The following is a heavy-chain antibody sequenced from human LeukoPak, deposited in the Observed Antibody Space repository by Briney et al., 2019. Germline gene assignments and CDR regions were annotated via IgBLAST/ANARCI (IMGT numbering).Heavy chain of an antibody. V-gene: IGHV5-10-1*01. J-gene: IGHJ5*02. D-gene: IGHD3-22*01. CDR3: ARHSSVLNSFDP. CDR2: IDPGDAQT. CDR1: AYGFTNYW. Sequence: GEALQISCKGSAYGFTNYWISWVRPMPGKGREWMGRIDPGDAQTNYSPSFQGHVTISADKSISTTYLQWSSLKASDTAVYYCARHSSVLNSFDPWGQGTLVTVSS.